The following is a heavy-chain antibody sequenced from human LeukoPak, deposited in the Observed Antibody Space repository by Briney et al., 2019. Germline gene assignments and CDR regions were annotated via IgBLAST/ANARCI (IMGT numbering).Heavy chain of an antibody. CDR1: RYTLTELS. CDR2: INPNSGGT. J-gene: IGHJ4*02. D-gene: IGHD3-10*01. CDR3: ARGGSGSSFDY. V-gene: IGHV1-2*04. Sequence: ASVKVSCKVSRYTLTELSMHWVRPAPGQGLEWMGWINPNSGGTNYAQKFQGWVTMTRDTSISTAYMELSRLRSDDTAVYYCARGGSGSSFDYWGQGTLVTVSS.